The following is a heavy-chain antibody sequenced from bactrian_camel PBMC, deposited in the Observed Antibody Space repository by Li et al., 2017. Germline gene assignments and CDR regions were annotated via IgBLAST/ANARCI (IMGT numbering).Heavy chain of an antibody. CDR1: PPSGTNC. D-gene: IGHD5*01. Sequence: HVQLVESGGGSVQAGGSLRLSCTASPPSGTNCMGWFRQAPGREREAVAIVYPGRETYYADSVKGRFTSARDNPKNTPYLQMNDLKPEDTAMYYCAVGHWGGGVCYPAAGYWGQGTQVTVS. V-gene: IGHV3S55*01. J-gene: IGHJ6*01. CDR3: AVGHWGGGVCYPAAGY. CDR2: VYPGRET.